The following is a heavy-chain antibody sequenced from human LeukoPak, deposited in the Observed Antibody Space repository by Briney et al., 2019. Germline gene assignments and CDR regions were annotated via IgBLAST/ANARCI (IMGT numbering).Heavy chain of an antibody. CDR2: ISRDGTET. D-gene: IGHD6-13*01. CDR1: GFTFSSYA. Sequence: PGGSLRLSCVASGFTFSSYAMHWVRQAPGKGLEWVAVISRDGTETYYGDSVKGRFTISRDNSENTLYLQTNSLGAEDTASFYCARAAPAPGTPENALDIWGQGTMVTVSS. V-gene: IGHV3-30*04. J-gene: IGHJ3*02. CDR3: ARAAPAPGTPENALDI.